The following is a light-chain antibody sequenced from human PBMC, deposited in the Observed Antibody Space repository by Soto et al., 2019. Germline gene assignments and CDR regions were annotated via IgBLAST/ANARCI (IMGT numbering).Light chain of an antibody. CDR3: SSYTSSSLGV. V-gene: IGLV2-14*01. J-gene: IGLJ2*01. CDR2: NVS. Sequence: SALTQPASVSGSPGQSITISCTGTSSGVGGYNYVSWYQQHPGKAPKLMIYNVSNRPSGVSNRFSGSKSGNTASLTISGLQAEDEADYYCSSYTSSSLGVFGGGTKLTVL. CDR1: SSGVGGYNY.